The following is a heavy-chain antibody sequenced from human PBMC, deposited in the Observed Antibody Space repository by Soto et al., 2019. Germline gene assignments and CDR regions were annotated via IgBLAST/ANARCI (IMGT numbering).Heavy chain of an antibody. V-gene: IGHV4-59*01. CDR3: ARKGAAASYAHYYMDV. CDR1: GGSISPYY. D-gene: IGHD6-13*01. J-gene: IGHJ6*03. CDR2: VYYSGNT. Sequence: SLTCTVSGGSISPYYGSSIRQPPGKGLEWIGYVYYSGNTNYNPSLESRVTISVDTSRNRFSLNLTSATAADTAVYYCARKGAAASYAHYYMDVWGRGTAVTVSS.